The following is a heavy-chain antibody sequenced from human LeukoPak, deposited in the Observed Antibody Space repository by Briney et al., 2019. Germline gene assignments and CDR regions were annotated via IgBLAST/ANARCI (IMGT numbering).Heavy chain of an antibody. D-gene: IGHD6-13*01. CDR1: GFTFSSYA. Sequence: GGSLRLSCAASGFTFSSYAMRWVRQAPGKGLEWVSAISGSGGSTYYADSVKGRFTISRDNSKNTLYLQMNSLRAEDTAVYYCAKDGYSSSWYFFHYFDYWGQGTLVTVSS. CDR3: AKDGYSSSWYFFHYFDY. CDR2: ISGSGGST. J-gene: IGHJ4*02. V-gene: IGHV3-23*01.